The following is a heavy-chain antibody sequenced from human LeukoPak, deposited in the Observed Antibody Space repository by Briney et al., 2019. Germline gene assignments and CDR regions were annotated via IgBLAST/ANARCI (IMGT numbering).Heavy chain of an antibody. V-gene: IGHV4-39*07. J-gene: IGHJ6*04. CDR3: ARDPLFMAVSGADV. Sequence: SETLSLTCTVSGGSISSSSYYWGWIRQPPGKGLEWIGSIYYSGSTYYNPSLKSRVTISIDRSKNQFSLNLTSVTAADTAVYYCARDPLFMAVSGADVWGKGTTVTVSS. D-gene: IGHD2-15*01. CDR1: GGSISSSSYY. CDR2: IYYSGST.